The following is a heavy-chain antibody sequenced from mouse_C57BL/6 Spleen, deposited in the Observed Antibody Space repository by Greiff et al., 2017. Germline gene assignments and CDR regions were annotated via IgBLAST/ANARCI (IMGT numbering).Heavy chain of an antibody. CDR3: ARDPPISL. V-gene: IGHV5-4*01. J-gene: IGHJ2*01. Sequence: EVKLMESGGGLVKPGGSLKLSCAASGFTFSSYAMSWVRQTPEKRLEWVATISDGGSYTYYPDNVKGRFTISRDNAKNNLYLQMSHLKSEDTAMYYCARDPPISLWGQGTTLTVSS. CDR2: ISDGGSYT. CDR1: GFTFSSYA.